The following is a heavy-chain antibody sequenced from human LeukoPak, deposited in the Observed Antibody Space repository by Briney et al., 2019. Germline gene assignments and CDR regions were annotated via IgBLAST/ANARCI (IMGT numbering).Heavy chain of an antibody. Sequence: SETLSLTCTVSGGSISSYYWGWIRQPPGKGLEWIGNIFYSGSTYYSPSLKSRVTISLDTSRNQFSLKLNSVTAADTAVYYCARGPIDLVATMGNNWFDPWGQGTLVTVSS. D-gene: IGHD5-12*01. V-gene: IGHV4-59*12. CDR1: GGSISSYY. J-gene: IGHJ5*02. CDR3: ARGPIDLVATMGNNWFDP. CDR2: IFYSGST.